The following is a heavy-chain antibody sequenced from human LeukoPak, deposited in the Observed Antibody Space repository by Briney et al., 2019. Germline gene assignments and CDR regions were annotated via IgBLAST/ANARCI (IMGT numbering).Heavy chain of an antibody. J-gene: IGHJ4*02. CDR1: GCLFTSYW. D-gene: IGHD5-18*01. V-gene: IGHV5-51*01. CDR2: IEPSDSET. CDR3: ARQTAMGRSGDY. Sequence: GGALEISWKASGCLFTSYWIGWGRQLPGKGLEGRGIIEPSDSETRYTPSFQGQVTISGDKSVTNTDLQWNSRKGGEAAMYYCARQTAMGRSGDYWGQGTLVTVSS.